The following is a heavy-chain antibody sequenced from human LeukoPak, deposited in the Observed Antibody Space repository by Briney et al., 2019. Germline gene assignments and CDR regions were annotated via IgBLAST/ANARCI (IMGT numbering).Heavy chain of an antibody. V-gene: IGHV3-53*04. Sequence: GGSLRLSCAASGFTVSSNYMSWVRQAPGKGLEWVSIISSDGTTYYADSVKGRFTISRHNSKNTLYLQMNSLRVEDTAVFYCARIAAAGPFDYWGQETLVTVSS. J-gene: IGHJ4*02. D-gene: IGHD6-13*01. CDR2: ISSDGTT. CDR1: GFTVSSNY. CDR3: ARIAAAGPFDY.